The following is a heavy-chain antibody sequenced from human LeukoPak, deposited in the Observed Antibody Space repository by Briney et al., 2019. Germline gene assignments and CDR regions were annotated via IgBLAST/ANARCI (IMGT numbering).Heavy chain of an antibody. D-gene: IGHD2-21*01. J-gene: IGHJ4*02. CDR2: VYHSGSA. CDR3: ARATYCGSDCYSFEY. V-gene: IGHV4-4*02. CDR1: GGSIISTNW. Sequence: SETLSLTCAVSGGSIISTNWWSWVRQPSGKGLEWIGEVYHSGSANYNPSLKSRVTISVDKPNNQFSLKLSSVTAADTAVYYCARATYCGSDCYSFEYWGQGTLVTVSS.